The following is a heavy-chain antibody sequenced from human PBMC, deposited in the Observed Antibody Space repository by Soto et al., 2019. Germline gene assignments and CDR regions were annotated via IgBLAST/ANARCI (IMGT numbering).Heavy chain of an antibody. V-gene: IGHV6-1*01. D-gene: IGHD2-21*01. CDR3: AGVASFRGTDV. J-gene: IGHJ6*02. Sequence: QVQLQQSGPGLVKPSQTLSLTCVISGNSVSSNSAAWIWIRQSPSRGLEWLGRTYYRSKWYNDYAVSVKSRITIHPDTSKNQFSLHLDSVIPEDTAVYYCAGVASFRGTDVWGQGTPVTVSS. CDR1: GNSVSSNSAA. CDR2: TYYRSKWYN.